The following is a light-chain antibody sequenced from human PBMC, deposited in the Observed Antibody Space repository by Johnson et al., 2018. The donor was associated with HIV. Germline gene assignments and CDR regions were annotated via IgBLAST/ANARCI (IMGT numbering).Light chain of an antibody. V-gene: IGLV1-51*01. Sequence: QSVLTQPPSVSAAAGQKVTISCSGTYSNIEHNYVSWYQQLPGTAPKLLIYGTTKRPSGIPDRFSGSKSGTSATLDITGLQTGDEADYYCGTWDSGLSAGGVFGTGTKVTVL. J-gene: IGLJ1*01. CDR1: YSNIEHNY. CDR2: GTT. CDR3: GTWDSGLSAGGV.